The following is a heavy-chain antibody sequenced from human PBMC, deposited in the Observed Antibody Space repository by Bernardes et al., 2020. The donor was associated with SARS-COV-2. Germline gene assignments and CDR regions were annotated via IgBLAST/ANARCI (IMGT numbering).Heavy chain of an antibody. CDR1: GGSISSGGYY. V-gene: IGHV4-31*03. CDR3: ARTRWFGELFPPPHFDY. CDR2: IYYSGST. J-gene: IGHJ4*02. Sequence: SETLSLTCTVSGGSISSGGYYWSWIRQHPGKGLEWIGYIYYSGSTYYNPSLKSRVTISVDTSKNQFSLKLSSVTAADTAVYYCARTRWFGELFPPPHFDYWGQGTLVTVSS. D-gene: IGHD3-10*01.